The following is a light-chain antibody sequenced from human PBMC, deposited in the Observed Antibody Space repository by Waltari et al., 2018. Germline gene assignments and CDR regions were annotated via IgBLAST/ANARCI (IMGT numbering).Light chain of an antibody. CDR2: GAS. V-gene: IGKV3-15*01. Sequence: EIVMTQSPATLSVSLGERATRSCRASERVGRNLAWYRQKPGQAPRLLIFGASGRAAGIPARFSGSGSGTEFTLSISGLQSEDFGIYYCQQYNNWPYTFGLGTKLEIK. CDR3: QQYNNWPYT. CDR1: ERVGRN. J-gene: IGKJ2*01.